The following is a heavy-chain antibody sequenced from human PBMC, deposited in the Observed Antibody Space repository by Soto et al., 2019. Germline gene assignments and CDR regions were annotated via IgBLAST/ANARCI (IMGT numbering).Heavy chain of an antibody. Sequence: GASVKVSCKASGYTFTSYGISWVRQAPGQGLEWMGWISAYNGNTNYAQKLQGRVTMTTDTSTSTAYMELRSLRSDDTAVYYCARVYGSSGWAGYWYFDLWGRGTLVTVSS. V-gene: IGHV1-18*04. J-gene: IGHJ2*01. CDR3: ARVYGSSGWAGYWYFDL. D-gene: IGHD6-19*01. CDR1: GYTFTSYG. CDR2: ISAYNGNT.